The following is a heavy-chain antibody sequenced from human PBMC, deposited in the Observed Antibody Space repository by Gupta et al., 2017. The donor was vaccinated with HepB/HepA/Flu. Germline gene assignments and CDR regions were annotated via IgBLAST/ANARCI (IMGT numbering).Heavy chain of an antibody. V-gene: IGHV5-51*01. CDR1: GYSFTSYW. Sequence: EVQLVQSGAEVKKPGESLKISCKGSGYSFTSYWIGWVRQMPGKGLEWMGIIYPGESDTRYSPAVQGQVTISADKASRTAYLQWKRLKASDTAMYYCARRARDRRSCFDYGGQGTLVTVSS. D-gene: IGHD6-13*01. CDR3: ARRARDRRSCFDY. CDR2: IYPGESDT. J-gene: IGHJ4*02.